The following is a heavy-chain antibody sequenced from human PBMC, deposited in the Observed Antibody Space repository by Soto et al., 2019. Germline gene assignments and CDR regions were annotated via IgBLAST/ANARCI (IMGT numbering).Heavy chain of an antibody. Sequence: QVQLQESGPGLVKPSGTLSLTCVVSGGSISSSNWWTWVRQSPGKGLEWIGEVSHNGNTNYNPSLRGRVTKSVDRSKNECSLKMTSVTAADTALYYCARVGGSMGDKYYYAMDVWGQGTTVTVSS. V-gene: IGHV4-4*02. D-gene: IGHD3-16*01. J-gene: IGHJ6*02. CDR2: VSHNGNT. CDR3: ARVGGSMGDKYYYAMDV. CDR1: GGSISSSNW.